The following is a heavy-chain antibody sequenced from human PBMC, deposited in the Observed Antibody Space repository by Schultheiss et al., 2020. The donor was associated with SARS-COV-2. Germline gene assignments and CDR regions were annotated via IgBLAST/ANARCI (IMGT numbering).Heavy chain of an antibody. Sequence: GGSLRLSCKASGYTFTGYYMHWVRQAPGQGLEWMGWINPNSGGTNYAQKFQGRVTMTRDTSISTAYMELSRLRSDDTAVYYCARGYSGYDWVVPFDPWGQGTLVTVSS. J-gene: IGHJ5*02. CDR3: ARGYSGYDWVVPFDP. V-gene: IGHV1-2*02. CDR2: INPNSGGT. CDR1: GYTFTGYY. D-gene: IGHD5-12*01.